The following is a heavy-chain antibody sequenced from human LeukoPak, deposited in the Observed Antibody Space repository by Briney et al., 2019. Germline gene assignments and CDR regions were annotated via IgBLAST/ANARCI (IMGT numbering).Heavy chain of an antibody. V-gene: IGHV3-49*04. Sequence: GGSLRLSCIASGFTFGDYAMSWVRQAPGKGLECVGFIRNKAYGGTTEYASSVKDRFTISRDDSKSIAYLQMNSLKTEDTAVYYCTREYYYGSGSYDYWGQGTLVTVSS. CDR3: TREYYYGSGSYDY. D-gene: IGHD3-10*01. J-gene: IGHJ4*02. CDR2: IRNKAYGGTT. CDR1: GFTFGDYA.